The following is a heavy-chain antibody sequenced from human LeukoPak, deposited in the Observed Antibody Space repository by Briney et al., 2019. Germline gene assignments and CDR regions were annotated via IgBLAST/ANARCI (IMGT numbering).Heavy chain of an antibody. Sequence: SETLSLTCTVSGGSISSSSYYWGWIRQPPGKGLEWIGSIYYSGSTYYNPSLKSRVTISVDTSRNQFSLKLSSVTAADTAVYYCARVYGDYVFGTVLTSSPYYFDYWGQGTLVTVSS. CDR2: IYYSGST. CDR1: GGSISSSSYY. D-gene: IGHD4-17*01. CDR3: ARVYGDYVFGTVLTSSPYYFDY. V-gene: IGHV4-39*01. J-gene: IGHJ4*02.